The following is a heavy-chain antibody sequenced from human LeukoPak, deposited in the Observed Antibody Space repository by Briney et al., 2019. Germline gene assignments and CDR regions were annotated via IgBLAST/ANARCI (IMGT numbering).Heavy chain of an antibody. J-gene: IGHJ6*02. CDR3: ARYHIVVVTAIRPYYYGMDV. CDR2: IYSSGIT. CDR1: GVSVSNYY. Sequence: SETLSLTCTVSGVSVSNYYWAWVRQPAGKGPEWIGRIYSSGITNYNPSLRSRVSVSLDTSKNQFSLKLSSVTAADTAVYYCARYHIVVVTAIRPYYYGMDVWGQGTTVTVSS. D-gene: IGHD2-21*02. V-gene: IGHV4-4*07.